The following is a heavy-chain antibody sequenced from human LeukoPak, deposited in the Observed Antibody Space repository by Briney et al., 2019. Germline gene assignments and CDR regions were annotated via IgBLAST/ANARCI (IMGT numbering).Heavy chain of an antibody. J-gene: IGHJ4*02. V-gene: IGHV3-23*01. D-gene: IGHD3-3*01. CDR2: ISGSGGST. Sequence: GGSLRLSCAASGFTFSSYAMSWVRQAPGKGLEWVSAISGSGGSTYYADSVKGRFTISRDNSKNTLYLQMNSLRAEDTAVYYCVKSQYDFWSGYFDYWGQGTLVTVSS. CDR1: GFTFSSYA. CDR3: VKSQYDFWSGYFDY.